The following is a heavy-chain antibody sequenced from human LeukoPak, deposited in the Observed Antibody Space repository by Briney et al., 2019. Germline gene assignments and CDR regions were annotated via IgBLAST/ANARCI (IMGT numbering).Heavy chain of an antibody. V-gene: IGHV1-69*01. J-gene: IGHJ4*02. CDR3: ARAAHYYDSSGYPYYFDY. CDR2: IIPIFGTA. D-gene: IGHD3-22*01. CDR1: GGTFSSYA. Sequence: SVKVSCKASGGTFSSYAISWVRQAPGQGLEWMGGIIPIFGTANYAQKFQGRVTITADESTSTAYMELSSLRSEDTAVYYCARAAHYYDSSGYPYYFDYWGQGTLVTVSS.